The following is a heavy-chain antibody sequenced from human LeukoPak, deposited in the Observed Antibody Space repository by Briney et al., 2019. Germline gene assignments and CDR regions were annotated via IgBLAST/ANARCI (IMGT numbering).Heavy chain of an antibody. V-gene: IGHV4-39*01. CDR2: IYYSGST. Sequence: SETLSLTCTVSGVSISSSSYCWGWIRQPPGKGREWIGSIYYSGSTYYNPSLKRRVTISVDTSKNQFSLKLSSAPDAHTAVYYCARQRHSSSSLNFYYYYSMDVWGKGTTVTVSS. CDR3: ARQRHSSSSLNFYYYYSMDV. J-gene: IGHJ6*03. CDR1: GVSISSSSYC. D-gene: IGHD6-6*01.